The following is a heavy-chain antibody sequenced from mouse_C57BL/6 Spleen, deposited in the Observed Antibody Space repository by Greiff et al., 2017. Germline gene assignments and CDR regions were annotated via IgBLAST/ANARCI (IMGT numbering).Heavy chain of an antibody. J-gene: IGHJ2*01. Sequence: QVQLQQPGAELVRPGTSVKLSCKASGYTFTSYWMHWVKQRHGQGLEWIGVIDPSDSYPTYNQKFEGKATLTVDTSSSKAYMQHSSLTSEDSAVYYCARRGTMVTTENYFDYWGQGTTLTVSS. V-gene: IGHV1-59*01. D-gene: IGHD2-2*01. CDR3: ARRGTMVTTENYFDY. CDR1: GYTFTSYW. CDR2: IDPSDSYP.